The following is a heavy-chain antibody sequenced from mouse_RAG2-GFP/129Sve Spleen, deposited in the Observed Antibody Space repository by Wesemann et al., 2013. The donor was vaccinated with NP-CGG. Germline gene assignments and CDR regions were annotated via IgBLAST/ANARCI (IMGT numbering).Heavy chain of an antibody. CDR1: GFSLSTSGMG. CDR2: IYWDDDK. D-gene: IGHD4-1*02. J-gene: IGHJ1*01. V-gene: IGHV8-12*01. CDR3: ARRAPNWHNYWYFDV. Sequence: ILQPSQTLSLTCSFSGFSLSTSGMGVSWIRQPSGKGLEWLAHIYWDDDKRYNPSLKSRLTISKDTSSNQVFLKITSVDTADTATYYCARRAPNWHNYWYFDVWGAGTTVTVSS.